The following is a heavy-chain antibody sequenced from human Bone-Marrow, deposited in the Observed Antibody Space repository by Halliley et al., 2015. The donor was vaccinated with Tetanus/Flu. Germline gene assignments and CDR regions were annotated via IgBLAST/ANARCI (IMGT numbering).Heavy chain of an antibody. CDR1: GFSFSSYA. Sequence: SLRLSCLASGFSFSSYAMSWVRQAPGKGLEWVSTLFCSGGISYYADSVKGRFIISRDNSKNTLYLQMNSLRVEDTAVYYCAEDSPGEQKAWFAPGGQGPLVAVSA. CDR3: AEDSPGEQKAWFAP. V-gene: IGHV3-23*01. J-gene: IGHJ5*02. CDR2: LFCSGGIS.